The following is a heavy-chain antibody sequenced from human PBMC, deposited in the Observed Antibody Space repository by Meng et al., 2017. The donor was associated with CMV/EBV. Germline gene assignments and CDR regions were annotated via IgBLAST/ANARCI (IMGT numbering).Heavy chain of an antibody. D-gene: IGHD3-3*01. V-gene: IGHV3-33*06. CDR3: AKDLGRRNFWSGYYSDEYFQH. J-gene: IGHJ1*01. Sequence: YGMRWVRQAPGKGLEWVAVIWYDGSNKYYADSVKGRFTISRDNSKNTLYLQMNSLRAEDTAVYYCAKDLGRRNFWSGYYSDEYFQHWGQGTLVTVSS. CDR1: YG. CDR2: IWYDGSNK.